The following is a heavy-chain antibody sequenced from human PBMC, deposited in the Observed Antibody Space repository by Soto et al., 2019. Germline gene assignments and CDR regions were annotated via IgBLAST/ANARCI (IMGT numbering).Heavy chain of an antibody. J-gene: IGHJ5*02. V-gene: IGHV4-34*01. Sequence: QVQLQQWGAGLLKPSETLSLTCAVYGGSFSGYYWSWIRQPPGKGLEWIGEINHSGSTNYNPSLKSRVTISVDTSKNQFSLKLSSVTAADTAVYYCAAASSWRNGWYRGWFDPWGQGTLVTVSS. CDR2: INHSGST. CDR3: AAASSWRNGWYRGWFDP. CDR1: GGSFSGYY. D-gene: IGHD6-19*01.